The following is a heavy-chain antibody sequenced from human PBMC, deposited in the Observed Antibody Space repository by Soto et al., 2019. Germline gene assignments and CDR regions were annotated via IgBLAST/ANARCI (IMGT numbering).Heavy chain of an antibody. D-gene: IGHD2-21*02. J-gene: IGHJ6*02. CDR1: GGTFSSYA. CDR2: IIPIFGTA. CDR3: ASGYCGGDCYSRPPTGIYYYYGMDV. Sequence: ASVKVSCKASGGTFSSYAISWVRQAPGQGLEWMGGIIPIFGTANYAQKFQGRVTITADESTSTAYMELSSLRSEDTAVYYCASGYCGGDCYSRPPTGIYYYYGMDVWGQGTTVTVSS. V-gene: IGHV1-69*13.